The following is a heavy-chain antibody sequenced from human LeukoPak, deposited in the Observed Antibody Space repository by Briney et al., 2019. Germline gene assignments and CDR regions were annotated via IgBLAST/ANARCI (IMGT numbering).Heavy chain of an antibody. D-gene: IGHD3-3*01. CDR3: VKVAPYDFWSGYFDY. CDR1: GFTFDDYA. CDR2: ISWNSGSI. V-gene: IGHV3-9*01. Sequence: PGGSLRLSCAASGFTFDDYAMHWVRQAPGKGLEWVSGISWNSGSIGYADSVRGRFTISRDNAKNSLYLQMNSQRAEDTALYYCVKVAPYDFWSGYFDYWGQGTLVTVSS. J-gene: IGHJ4*02.